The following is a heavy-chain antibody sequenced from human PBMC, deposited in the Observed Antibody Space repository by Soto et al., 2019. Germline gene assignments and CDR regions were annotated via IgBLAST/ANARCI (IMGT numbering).Heavy chain of an antibody. CDR3: ARQLGSGYYYGYYGMDV. J-gene: IGHJ6*02. CDR2: IYYSGSA. Sequence: SETLSLTCTVSGGSISSSSYYWGWIRQPPGKGLEWIGSIYYSGSAYYNPSLKSRVTISVDTSKNQFSLKLSSVTAADTAVYYCARQLGSGYYYGYYGMDVWGQGTTVTVSS. CDR1: GGSISSSSYY. V-gene: IGHV4-39*01. D-gene: IGHD3-22*01.